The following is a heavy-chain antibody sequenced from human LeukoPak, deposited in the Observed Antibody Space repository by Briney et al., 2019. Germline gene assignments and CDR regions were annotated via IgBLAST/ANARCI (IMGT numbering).Heavy chain of an antibody. J-gene: IGHJ5*02. V-gene: IGHV1-8*01. D-gene: IGHD6-13*01. CDR3: ARGSKSRIAAAGTVRFDP. CDR2: MNPNSGNT. Sequence: ASVKVSCKASGYTFTSYDNNWVRQATGQGLEWMGWMNPNSGNTGYAQKFQGRVTMTRNTSISTAYMELSSLRSEDTAVYYCARGSKSRIAAAGTVRFDPWGQGTLVTVSS. CDR1: GYTFTSYD.